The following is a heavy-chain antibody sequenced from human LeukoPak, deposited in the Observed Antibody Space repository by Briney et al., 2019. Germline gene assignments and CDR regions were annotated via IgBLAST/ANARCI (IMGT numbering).Heavy chain of an antibody. D-gene: IGHD3-3*01. V-gene: IGHV5-51*01. CDR1: GNTFTNYW. Sequence: GESLKISCKGSGNTFTNYWIGWVRQLPGKGLEWMGIIYPGDSETRYSPSFQGQVAMSVDKSSSTAYLQWATLKASDTAIYFCARLSTRLLDHWGQGTRVTVSS. J-gene: IGHJ4*02. CDR3: ARLSTRLLDH. CDR2: IYPGDSET.